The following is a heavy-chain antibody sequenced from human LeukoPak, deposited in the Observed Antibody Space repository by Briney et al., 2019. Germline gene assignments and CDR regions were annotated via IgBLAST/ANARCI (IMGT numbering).Heavy chain of an antibody. CDR3: ARDSFQYAFDI. CDR1: GGSISSYY. V-gene: IGHV4-59*01. D-gene: IGHD3-16*02. CDR2: IYYSGST. J-gene: IGHJ3*02. Sequence: PSETLSLTCTVAGGSISSYYWSWIRQPPGKGLEWIGYIYYSGSTNYNPSLKSRVPISVDTSKNQFSLKLSSVTAADTAVYYCARDSFQYAFDIWGQGTMVTVSS.